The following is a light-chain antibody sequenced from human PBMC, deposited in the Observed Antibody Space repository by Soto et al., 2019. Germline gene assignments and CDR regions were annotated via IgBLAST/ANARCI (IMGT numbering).Light chain of an antibody. V-gene: IGLV2-14*03. CDR1: SSDVGGYNY. Sequence: QSALTQPASVSGSPGQSITISCTGTSSDVGGYNYVSWYQQNSGKAPNVIIHAVNNRPSGVSNRFSGSKCGNTASLTISGLQAEDEADYYCSSYTSSSTLVFGGGTKLTVL. CDR3: SSYTSSSTLV. CDR2: AVN. J-gene: IGLJ3*02.